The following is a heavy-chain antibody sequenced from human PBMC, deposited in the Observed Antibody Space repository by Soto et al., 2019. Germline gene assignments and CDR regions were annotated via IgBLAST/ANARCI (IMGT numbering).Heavy chain of an antibody. V-gene: IGHV3-11*01. J-gene: IGHJ4*02. CDR3: ARASSPRDPWLDY. D-gene: IGHD5-18*01. CDR1: GFAFSDDY. Sequence: GGSLRLSCGASGFAFSDDYMSWIRQAPGKGLEWVSYISSSGGTIYYADSVKGRFTISRDNAKNSLFLQMNSLRADDTAVYYCARASSPRDPWLDYWGQGTLVTVSS. CDR2: ISSSGGTI.